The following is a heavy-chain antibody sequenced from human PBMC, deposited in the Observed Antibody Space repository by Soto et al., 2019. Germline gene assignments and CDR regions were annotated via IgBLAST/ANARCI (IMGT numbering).Heavy chain of an antibody. D-gene: IGHD1-1*01. Sequence: LSLTCSVSGGSISSSNYYWAWIRQPPGKGLEWIGSIYYIGNTYYNPSLKSRVTMSVDTSKNQFSLKVTSVTAADTAIYYCAREDRTNGYNYDYWGQGTLVTVSS. J-gene: IGHJ4*02. CDR2: IYYIGNT. CDR3: AREDRTNGYNYDY. CDR1: GGSISSSNYY. V-gene: IGHV4-39*01.